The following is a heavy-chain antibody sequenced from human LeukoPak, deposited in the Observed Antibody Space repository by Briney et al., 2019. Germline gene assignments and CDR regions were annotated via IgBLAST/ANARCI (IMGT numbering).Heavy chain of an antibody. V-gene: IGHV3-23*01. CDR1: GVTFSRYA. D-gene: IGHD5-18*01. CDR3: AKDIAQGYTFGSIEQDY. Sequence: GGSLRLSCAASGVTFSRYAMSWVRQAPGKGLEWVSAISESGTGTYYADSVKGRFTISRGNSKNTLSLQMNSLRAEDTAVYYCAKDIAQGYTFGSIEQDYWGQGTLVTVSS. CDR2: ISESGTGT. J-gene: IGHJ4*02.